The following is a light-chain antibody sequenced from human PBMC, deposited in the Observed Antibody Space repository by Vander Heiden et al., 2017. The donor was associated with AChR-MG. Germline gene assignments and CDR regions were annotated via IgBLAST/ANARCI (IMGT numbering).Light chain of an antibody. CDR1: QSDSYNS. Sequence: IVLTQSPGTLSLSPGERATLSCRASQSDSYNSLVWYQQKPGQAPRLLIYGASSRATGIPDRFSGTGSGTEFTLTVTRMEPEDFAVYYCQRYGGAQGYIYGPGTKLEL. CDR3: QRYGGAQGYI. J-gene: IGKJ2*01. CDR2: GAS. V-gene: IGKV3-20*01.